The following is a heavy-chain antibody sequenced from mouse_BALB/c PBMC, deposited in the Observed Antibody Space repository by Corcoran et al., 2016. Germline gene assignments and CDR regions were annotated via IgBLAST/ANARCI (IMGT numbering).Heavy chain of an antibody. CDR3: ARRWEALFDY. V-gene: IGHV1-7*01. Sequence: QVQLQQSGAELAKPGASVKMSCKASGYTFTSYWMHWVKQRPGQGLEWIGYINPSTGYTEYNQKFKDKATLTADKSSSTAYMQLSSLTSEDSAVYYCARRWEALFDYWGQGTTLTVSS. CDR1: GYTFTSYW. J-gene: IGHJ2*01. CDR2: INPSTGYT. D-gene: IGHD1-1*02.